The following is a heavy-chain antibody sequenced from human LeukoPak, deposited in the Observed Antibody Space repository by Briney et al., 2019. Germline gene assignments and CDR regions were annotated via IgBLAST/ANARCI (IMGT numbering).Heavy chain of an antibody. CDR3: ARVRGGMMDAFDI. D-gene: IGHD3-16*01. Sequence: PGRSLRLSCAASGFTFSSHALHWVRQAPGKGLEWVAVISSDGSYKYYADSVKGRFTISRDNAKNSLYLQMNSLRGEDTAVYYCARVRGGMMDAFDIWGQGTMVTVSS. J-gene: IGHJ3*02. CDR2: ISSDGSYK. V-gene: IGHV3-30*04. CDR1: GFTFSSHA.